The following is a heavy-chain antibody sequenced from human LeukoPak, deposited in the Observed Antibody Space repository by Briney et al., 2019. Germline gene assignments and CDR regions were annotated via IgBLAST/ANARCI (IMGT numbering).Heavy chain of an antibody. Sequence: GGSLRLSCAASGFTFSNAWMSWVRQAPGKGLEWVGRIKSKTDGGTTDDAAPVKDRFTISTDDSKNTLYLQMNSLKTEDTAVYYCITEEMAPPYVDYWGQGTLVTVSS. CDR1: GFTFSNAW. CDR3: ITEEMAPPYVDY. CDR2: IKSKTDGGTT. J-gene: IGHJ4*02. V-gene: IGHV3-15*01. D-gene: IGHD5-24*01.